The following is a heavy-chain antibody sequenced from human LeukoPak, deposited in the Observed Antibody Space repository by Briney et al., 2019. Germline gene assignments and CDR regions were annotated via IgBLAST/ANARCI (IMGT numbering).Heavy chain of an antibody. J-gene: IGHJ4*02. D-gene: IGHD6-19*01. V-gene: IGHV4-59*10. Sequence: SETLSLTCAVYGGSFSGYYWSWIRQPAGKGLEWIGRIYTSGSTNYNPSLKSRVTISVDTSKNQFSLKLSSVTAADTAVYYCARVSSSGPLDYWGQGTLVTVSS. CDR2: IYTSGST. CDR3: ARVSSSGPLDY. CDR1: GGSFSGYY.